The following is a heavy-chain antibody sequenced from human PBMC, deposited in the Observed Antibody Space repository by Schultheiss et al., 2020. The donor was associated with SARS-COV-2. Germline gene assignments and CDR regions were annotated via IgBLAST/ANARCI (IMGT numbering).Heavy chain of an antibody. D-gene: IGHD6-19*01. V-gene: IGHV3-23*03. CDR2: IYSGGST. Sequence: GGPLRLSCAASGFTFSSYAMSWVRQAPGKGLEWVSVIYSGGSTYYADSVKGRFTISRDNSKNTLYLQMNSLRAEDTAVYYCAKGSSGWPEAFDIWGQGTMVTVSS. J-gene: IGHJ3*02. CDR1: GFTFSSYA. CDR3: AKGSSGWPEAFDI.